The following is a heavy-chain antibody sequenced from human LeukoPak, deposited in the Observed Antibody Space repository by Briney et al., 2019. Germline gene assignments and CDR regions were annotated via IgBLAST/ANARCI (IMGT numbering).Heavy chain of an antibody. CDR2: TYYRSKWYY. CDR3: ARVSGSGSHDY. D-gene: IGHD1-26*01. V-gene: IGHV6-1*01. Sequence: SQTLSLTCATSGDSVSSESGAWNWIRQSPSRGLEWLGRTYYRSKWYYDYALSVRSRIIINPDTSKNQSSLQLNSVTPEDTGVYYCARVSGSGSHDYWGQGTLVTVSS. J-gene: IGHJ4*02. CDR1: GDSVSSESGA.